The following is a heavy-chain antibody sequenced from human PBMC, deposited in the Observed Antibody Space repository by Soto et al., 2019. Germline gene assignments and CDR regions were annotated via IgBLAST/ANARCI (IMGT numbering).Heavy chain of an antibody. V-gene: IGHV4-31*03. D-gene: IGHD2-15*01. CDR1: GGSINSGAYY. J-gene: IGHJ6*02. CDR2: ISYTGRT. Sequence: QVQLQESGPGLVKPSQTLSLTCSVSGGSINSGAYYWGWIRQHPGKGLEWIGYISYTGRTYSNPSLQSRVTIALDMSESQFSLKLTSVTAADTAVYFCARDRGYDAHDYYYNAMDVWGQGTTVTVSS. CDR3: ARDRGYDAHDYYYNAMDV.